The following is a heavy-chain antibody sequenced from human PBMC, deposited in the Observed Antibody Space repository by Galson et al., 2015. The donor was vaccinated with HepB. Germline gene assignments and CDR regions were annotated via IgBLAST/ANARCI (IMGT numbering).Heavy chain of an antibody. CDR1: GYTFTNYY. D-gene: IGHD2-2*01. Sequence: SGYTFTNYYMHWVRQSPGQGLEWMGGIIPIFGTANYAQKFQGRVTITADESTSTAYMELSSLRSEDTAVYYCASRYCSSTSCYGPYYYGMDVWGQGTTVTVSS. CDR3: ASRYCSSTSCYGPYYYGMDV. J-gene: IGHJ6*02. V-gene: IGHV1-69*01. CDR2: IIPIFGTA.